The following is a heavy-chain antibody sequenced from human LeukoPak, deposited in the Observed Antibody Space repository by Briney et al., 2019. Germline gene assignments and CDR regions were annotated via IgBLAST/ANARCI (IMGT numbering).Heavy chain of an antibody. CDR2: IYYSGST. Sequence: PSETLSLTCTVSGGSISSSSYYWGWIRQPPGKGLEWIGSIYYSGSTYYNPSLKSRVTISVDTSKNQFSLKLSSVTAADTAVYYCARGGAQWLVPIDYWGQGTLVTVSS. CDR3: ARGGAQWLVPIDY. CDR1: GGSISSSSYY. J-gene: IGHJ4*02. D-gene: IGHD6-19*01. V-gene: IGHV4-39*07.